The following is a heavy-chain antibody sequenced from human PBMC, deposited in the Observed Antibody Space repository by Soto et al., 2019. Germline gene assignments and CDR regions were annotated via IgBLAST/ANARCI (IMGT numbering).Heavy chain of an antibody. J-gene: IGHJ6*02. Sequence: SETLSLTCTVSGGSISSYYWSWIRQPPGKGLEWIGYIYYSGSTNYNPSLKSRVTISVDTSKNQFSLKLSSVTAADTAVYYCARVGYSYGSDYYYGMDVWGQGTTVTVSS. V-gene: IGHV4-59*01. D-gene: IGHD5-18*01. CDR1: GGSISSYY. CDR2: IYYSGST. CDR3: ARVGYSYGSDYYYGMDV.